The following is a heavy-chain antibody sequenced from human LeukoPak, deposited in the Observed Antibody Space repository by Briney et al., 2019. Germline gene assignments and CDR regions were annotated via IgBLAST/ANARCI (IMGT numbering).Heavy chain of an antibody. Sequence: PSQTLSLTCTVSGGSISSGDYYWSWIRQHPGKGLEWIGNINYSGSTYYNPSLKSRVTISVDTSKSQFSLKLSSVTAADTAVYYCAREGYDSSYYYYLDYWGQGTLVTVSS. CDR3: AREGYDSSYYYYLDY. D-gene: IGHD3-22*01. J-gene: IGHJ4*02. CDR1: GGSISSGDYY. V-gene: IGHV4-31*03. CDR2: INYSGST.